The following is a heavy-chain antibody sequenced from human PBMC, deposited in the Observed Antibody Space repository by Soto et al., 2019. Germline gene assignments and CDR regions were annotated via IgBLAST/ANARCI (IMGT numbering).Heavy chain of an antibody. CDR1: GGSFSGYY. Sequence: PSETLSLTCAVYGGSFSGYYWSWIRQPPGKGLEWIGEINHRGSTNYNPSLKSRVTISVDTSKNQFSLKLSSVTAADTAVYYCARASPQIPYYYGSGSYWENWFDPWGQGTLVTVSS. V-gene: IGHV4-34*01. CDR2: INHRGST. CDR3: ARASPQIPYYYGSGSYWENWFDP. J-gene: IGHJ5*02. D-gene: IGHD3-10*01.